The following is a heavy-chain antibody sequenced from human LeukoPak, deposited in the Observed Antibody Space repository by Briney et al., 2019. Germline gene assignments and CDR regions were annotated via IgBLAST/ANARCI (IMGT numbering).Heavy chain of an antibody. CDR3: ARAYCGGDCFWYYFDY. CDR1: GYTFTSYY. J-gene: IGHJ4*02. CDR2: FNPSGGST. V-gene: IGHV1-46*01. Sequence: ASVKVSCKASGYTFTSYYMHWVRQAPGQGLEWMGIFNPSGGSTSYAQKFQGRVTMTRDTSTSTVYMELSSLRSEDTAVYYCARAYCGGDCFWYYFDYWGQGTLVTVSS. D-gene: IGHD2-21*02.